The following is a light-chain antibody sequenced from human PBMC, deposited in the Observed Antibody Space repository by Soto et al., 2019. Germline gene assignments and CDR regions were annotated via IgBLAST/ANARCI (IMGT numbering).Light chain of an antibody. CDR3: QQRSNVPST. J-gene: IGKJ2*01. CDR2: DGS. Sequence: DIVLTQSPATLSLFPGERATLSCRALQRVCRNLAWSQHEPGQAPRLLIYDGSNRATGIPARFSGSGSGTDFTLTISSLEPEDFAVDYCQQRSNVPSTFGQGTKLEIK. CDR1: QRVCRN. V-gene: IGKV3-11*01.